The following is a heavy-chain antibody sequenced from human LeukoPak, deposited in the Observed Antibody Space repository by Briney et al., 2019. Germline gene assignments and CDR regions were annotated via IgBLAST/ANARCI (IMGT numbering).Heavy chain of an antibody. D-gene: IGHD2-2*01. CDR1: GGSISSSSYY. CDR2: IYYSGST. V-gene: IGHV4-39*01. J-gene: IGHJ4*02. Sequence: PSETLSLTCTVSGGSISSSSYYWGWIRQPPGKGLEWIGSIYYSGSTYYNPSLKSRVTISVDTSKNQFSLKLSSVTAADTAVYYCARQRPLVCSSTSCHPHFDYWGQGTLVTVSS. CDR3: ARQRPLVCSSTSCHPHFDY.